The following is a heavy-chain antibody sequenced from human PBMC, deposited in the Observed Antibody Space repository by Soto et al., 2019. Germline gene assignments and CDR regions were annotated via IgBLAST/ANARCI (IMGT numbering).Heavy chain of an antibody. D-gene: IGHD6-25*01. CDR2: IYPGDSDT. CDR1: GYSIMKYW. Sequence: GSGYSIMKYWVGCVPQQPGKGLEWMGIIYPGDSDTRYSPSFQGQVTLSADKSISTAYLQWSSLKASDTAMYYCARCQVGHSRGYGPNCCNGMEFWRHGSTVTVIS. CDR3: ARCQVGHSRGYGPNCCNGMEF. V-gene: IGHV5-51*01. J-gene: IGHJ6*01.